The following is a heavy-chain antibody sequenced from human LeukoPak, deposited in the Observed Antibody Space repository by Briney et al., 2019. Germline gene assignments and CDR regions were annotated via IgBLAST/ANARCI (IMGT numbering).Heavy chain of an antibody. Sequence: SETLSLTCTVSGGSISSYYWGWIRQPPGKGLEWIGYIYYSGSTNYNPSLKSRVTISVDTSKNQFSLKLSSVTAADTAVYYCARGDQLLWDNWFDPWGQGTLVTVSS. D-gene: IGHD2-2*01. V-gene: IGHV4-59*01. J-gene: IGHJ5*02. CDR1: GGSISSYY. CDR2: IYYSGST. CDR3: ARGDQLLWDNWFDP.